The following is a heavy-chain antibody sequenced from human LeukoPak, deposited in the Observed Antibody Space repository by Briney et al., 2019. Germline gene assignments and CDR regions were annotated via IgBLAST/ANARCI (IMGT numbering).Heavy chain of an antibody. CDR2: IKQDGSEK. CDR1: GITLSELW. J-gene: IGHJ4*02. D-gene: IGHD6-19*01. Sequence: PGVSLRLSCAGYGITLSELWMNWVRQVPGKGLEWVANIKQDGSEKKYVDSVKGRFTISRDNAKNSVYLQMNSLRVDDTAVHYCVGGYGWLPDYWGQGALVTVSS. V-gene: IGHV3-7*04. CDR3: VGGYGWLPDY.